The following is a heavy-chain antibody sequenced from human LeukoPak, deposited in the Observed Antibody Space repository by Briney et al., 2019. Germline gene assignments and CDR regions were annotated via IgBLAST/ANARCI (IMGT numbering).Heavy chain of an antibody. V-gene: IGHV3-30*03. CDR1: GFTFSSYG. Sequence: GGSLRLSCAASGFTFSSYGMHWVRQAPGKGLDWVAVISYDGSNKDYADSVKGRFTISRDNSKNTLYVQMNSLRAEDTAVYYCARAGDGYSSSSDYYSGMDVWGQGTTVTVSS. J-gene: IGHJ6*02. CDR3: ARAGDGYSSSSDYYSGMDV. D-gene: IGHD6-6*01. CDR2: ISYDGSNK.